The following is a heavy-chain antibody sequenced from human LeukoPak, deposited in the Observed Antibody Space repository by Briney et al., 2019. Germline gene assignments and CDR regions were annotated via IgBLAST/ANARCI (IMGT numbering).Heavy chain of an antibody. J-gene: IGHJ5*02. CDR1: GYSLTALA. D-gene: IGHD4-17*01. CDR2: FDPDDGAR. Sequence: ASVKVSRKVSGYSLTALAIHWVRQAPGKGLEWMGRFDPDDGARIYSQRFQDRFLMTEDPSSDTAYMELSGLRSEDTAVYFCASDRTMTTVTSGQSWDDPWGQGPLVTVSS. CDR3: ASDRTMTTVTSGQSWDDP. V-gene: IGHV1-24*01.